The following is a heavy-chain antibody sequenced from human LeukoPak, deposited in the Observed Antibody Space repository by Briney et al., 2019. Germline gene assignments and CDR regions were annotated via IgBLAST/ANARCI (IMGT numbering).Heavy chain of an antibody. CDR2: INHSGST. V-gene: IGHV4-34*01. CDR3: AREGSSWSNWFDP. CDR1: GGSFSGYY. D-gene: IGHD6-13*01. Sequence: SETLSLTCAVYGGSFSGYYWSWIRQPPGKGLEWIGEINHSGSTNYNPSLNSRVTISVDTSKNQFSLKLSSVTAADTAVYYCAREGSSWSNWFDPWGQGTLVTVSS. J-gene: IGHJ5*02.